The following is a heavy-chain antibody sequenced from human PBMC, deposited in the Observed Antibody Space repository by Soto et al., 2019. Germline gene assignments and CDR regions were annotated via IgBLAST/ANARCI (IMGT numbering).Heavy chain of an antibody. CDR3: ARDRLGGYPLTVYYGMDV. CDR1: GGTFSSYA. CDR2: LIPIFGTA. D-gene: IGHD3-22*01. V-gene: IGHV1-69*06. J-gene: IGHJ6*02. Sequence: QVQLVQSGAEVKKPGSSVKVSCKASGGTFSSYAISWVRQAPGQGLEWMGGLIPIFGTANYAKKFQGRVTITADKSTSTAYMELSSLRSEDTAVYYCARDRLGGYPLTVYYGMDVWGQGTTLTVSS.